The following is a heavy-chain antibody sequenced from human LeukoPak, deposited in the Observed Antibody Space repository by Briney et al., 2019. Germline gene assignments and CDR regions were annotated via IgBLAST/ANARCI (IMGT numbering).Heavy chain of an antibody. D-gene: IGHD5-18*01. CDR3: ARENRYSHDY. J-gene: IGHJ4*02. CDR1: GFTLSDYY. V-gene: IGHV3-11*04. Sequence: GGSLRLSCAASGFTLSDYYMSWIRQAPGKGLEWVSYISSSGSATYYADSVKGRFTISRDNPKNSLYLQMNSLRADDTAVYYCARENRYSHDYWGQGTLVTVSS. CDR2: ISSSGSAT.